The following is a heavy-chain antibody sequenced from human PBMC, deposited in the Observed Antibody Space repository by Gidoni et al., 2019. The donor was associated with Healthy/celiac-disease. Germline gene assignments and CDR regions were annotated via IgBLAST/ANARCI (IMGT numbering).Heavy chain of an antibody. D-gene: IGHD4-17*01. CDR3: AKAGERWPNDAFDI. J-gene: IGHJ3*02. CDR2: ISYDGSNK. Sequence: VRLLGSGGGVFKPGGPLRRSFAPSGSPFSSYGMHWFRQAPGKGLEWVAVISYDGSNKYYADSVKGRFTISRDNSKNTLYLQMNSLRAEDTAVYYCAKAGERWPNDAFDIWGQGTMVTVSS. V-gene: IGHV3-30*18. CDR1: GSPFSSYG.